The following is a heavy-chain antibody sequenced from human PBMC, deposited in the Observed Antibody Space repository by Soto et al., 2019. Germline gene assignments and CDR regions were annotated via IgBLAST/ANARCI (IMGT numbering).Heavy chain of an antibody. CDR2: IGTAGDT. CDR1: GFTFSGFD. CDR3: ARGQEVGAHFFDS. V-gene: IGHV3-13*01. Sequence: LRLSCEASGFTFSGFDMHWVRQPTGKGLEWVSTIGTAGDTYYAVSVKGRFTISRDNAKNSLSLQMNSLRAGDTAVYFCARGQEVGAHFFDSWGQGTQVTVSS. D-gene: IGHD2-15*01. J-gene: IGHJ4*02.